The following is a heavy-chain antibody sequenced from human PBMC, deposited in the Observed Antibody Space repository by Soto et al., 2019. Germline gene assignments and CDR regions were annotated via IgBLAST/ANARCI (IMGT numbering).Heavy chain of an antibody. D-gene: IGHD5-12*01. CDR3: ARVQYSGNDLKLAFYI. Sequence: QVQLVQSGAQVKKPGASVKVSCKASGYSFTLYTIHWVRQAPGQRLEWMGWIHAGNGYTKYTQNFQGRVSITRDTSASTVYMEMSSLTSEDTGVFYCARVQYSGNDLKLAFYIWGQGTTVTVSS. CDR2: IHAGNGYT. J-gene: IGHJ3*02. V-gene: IGHV1-3*01. CDR1: GYSFTLYT.